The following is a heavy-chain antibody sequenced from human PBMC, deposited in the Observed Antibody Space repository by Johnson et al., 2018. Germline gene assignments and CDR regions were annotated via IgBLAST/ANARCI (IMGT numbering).Heavy chain of an antibody. D-gene: IGHD4/OR15-4a*01. CDR3: ARDEGIPYGGYYYYYMDV. Sequence: QVQLQESGPGLVKPSQTLSLTCTVSGGSISSGSYYWSWIRQPAGKGLEWIGRIYTSGSTNYNPSLKSRVTISVDTSKNQFSLKLSSVTAADTAVYYCARDEGIPYGGYYYYYMDVWGKGTTVTVSS. CDR2: IYTSGST. J-gene: IGHJ6*03. CDR1: GGSISSGSYY. V-gene: IGHV4-61*02.